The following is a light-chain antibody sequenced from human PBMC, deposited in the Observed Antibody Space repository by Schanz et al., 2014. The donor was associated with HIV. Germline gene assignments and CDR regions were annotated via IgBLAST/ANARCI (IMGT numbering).Light chain of an antibody. J-gene: IGLJ1*01. CDR3: SSYTSTSTYV. V-gene: IGLV2-14*02. CDR1: SSDVGSYNL. CDR2: GVS. Sequence: QSALTQPASVSGSPGQSITISCTGTSSDVGSYNLVSWYQQHPGKAPKLMIFGVSVRPSGVSNRFSGSKSDNTASLTISGLQAEDEADYYCSSYTSTSTYVFGTGTKLTVL.